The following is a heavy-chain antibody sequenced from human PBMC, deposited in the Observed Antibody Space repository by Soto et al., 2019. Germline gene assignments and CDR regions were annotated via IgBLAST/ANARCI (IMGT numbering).Heavy chain of an antibody. CDR1: GGSFSGYY. J-gene: IGHJ6*03. CDR3: ARVSGRGLWFGSYYMDV. V-gene: IGHV4-34*01. Sequence: SETLSLTCAVYGGSFSGYYWSWIRQPPGKGLEWIGEINHSGSTNYNPSLKSRVTISVDTSKNQFSLKLSSVTAADTAVYYCARVSGRGLWFGSYYMDVWGKGTTVTVSS. D-gene: IGHD3-10*01. CDR2: INHSGST.